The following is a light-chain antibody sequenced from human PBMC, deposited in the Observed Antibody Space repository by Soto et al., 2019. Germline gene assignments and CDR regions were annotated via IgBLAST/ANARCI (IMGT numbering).Light chain of an antibody. CDR1: QSISTW. CDR3: QQYNSFSRT. CDR2: KAS. Sequence: DIQMTQSPSTLSASVGDRVAITCRASQSISTWLAWYQQKSGKAPKLLIYKASTLESGVPSRFSGSGSGTEFTLTISSLQPDDCATYYCQQYNSFSRTFGQGTKLEIK. J-gene: IGKJ2*01. V-gene: IGKV1-5*03.